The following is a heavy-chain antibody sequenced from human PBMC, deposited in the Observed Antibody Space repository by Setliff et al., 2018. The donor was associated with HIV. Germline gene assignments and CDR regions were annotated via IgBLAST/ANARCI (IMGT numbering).Heavy chain of an antibody. CDR1: GYTFINYG. Sequence: ASVKVSCKASGYTFINYGISWVRQAPGQGLEWMGWMNPNSGNTGYAQKFQGRVTMTRNTAISTAYMELRRLKSEDTAVYYCATSTLGWSDDAFDIWGQGTMVTVSS. V-gene: IGHV1-8*02. CDR2: MNPNSGNT. J-gene: IGHJ3*02. CDR3: ATSTLGWSDDAFDI. D-gene: IGHD2-21*01.